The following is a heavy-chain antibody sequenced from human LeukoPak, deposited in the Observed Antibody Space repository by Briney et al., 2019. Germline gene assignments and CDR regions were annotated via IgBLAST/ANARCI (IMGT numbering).Heavy chain of an antibody. CDR2: IWFDGSNK. V-gene: IGHV3-33*01. Sequence: QPGRSLRLSCAASGFTFSSYGMHWVRQAPGKGLEWVAVIWFDGSNKYYADSVKGRFTISRDNSKSTLSLQMNSLRADDTAVYYCARAAQAFDYWGQGTLVTVSS. J-gene: IGHJ4*02. CDR1: GFTFSSYG. CDR3: ARAAQAFDY.